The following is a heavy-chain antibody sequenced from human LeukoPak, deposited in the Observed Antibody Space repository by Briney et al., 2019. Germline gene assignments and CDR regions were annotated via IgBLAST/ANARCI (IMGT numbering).Heavy chain of an antibody. CDR2: VSGSGGST. D-gene: IGHD3-22*01. CDR3: AKDSYFDSSSSYIGGGLFDY. V-gene: IGHV3-23*01. CDR1: GFTFSSYA. Sequence: GGSLRLSCAASGFTFSSYAMNWVRQAPGKGLEWVSAVSGSGGSTNYADSVKGRFTISRDNSKNTLYLQMNSLRAEDTAIYYCAKDSYFDSSSSYIGGGLFDYWGQGTLVTVSS. J-gene: IGHJ4*02.